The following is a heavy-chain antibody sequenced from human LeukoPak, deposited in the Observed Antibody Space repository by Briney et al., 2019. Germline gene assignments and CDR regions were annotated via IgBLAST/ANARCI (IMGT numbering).Heavy chain of an antibody. J-gene: IGHJ4*02. Sequence: SDTLSLTCAVYGGSFSGYYWSWIRQPPGQGLEWIGEINHSGSTNYNPSIKHRITITGNTSKIKFSLKLNSVTAADTAMYYCARHLHYYDSSGYVTPSSFYYWGQGTLVTVSS. CDR1: GGSFSGYY. CDR3: ARHLHYYDSSGYVTPSSFYY. V-gene: IGHV4-34*01. D-gene: IGHD3-22*01. CDR2: INHSGST.